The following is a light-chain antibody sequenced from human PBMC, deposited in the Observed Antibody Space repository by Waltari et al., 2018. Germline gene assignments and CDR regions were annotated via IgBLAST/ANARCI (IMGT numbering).Light chain of an antibody. V-gene: IGLV1-44*01. J-gene: IGLJ2*01. CDR3: ATWDDSLNAAGV. CDR2: NDN. Sequence: QSVLTRPPSASGTPGQRVTIPCSGSTSNLASNTVHCYQQFPGMAPKLLISNDNLRPSGVPDRFSGSKSGTSASLAISGLQSEDEADYYCATWDDSLNAAGVFGGGTKLTVL. CDR1: TSNLASNT.